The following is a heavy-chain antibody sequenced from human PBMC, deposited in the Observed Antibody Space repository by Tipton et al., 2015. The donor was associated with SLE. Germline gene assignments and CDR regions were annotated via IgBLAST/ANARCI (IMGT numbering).Heavy chain of an antibody. Sequence: TLSLTCTISGGSIRSSDYYWGWIRQPPGKGLEWIGSMYYRGSTYYNPSLESRVTMSLDTSKNQFSLKLNSVTAADTAVYYCARQRGYNYGLYNWFDPWGQGTLVTVSS. CDR1: GGSIRSSDYY. J-gene: IGHJ5*02. V-gene: IGHV4-39*07. CDR3: ARQRGYNYGLYNWFDP. CDR2: MYYRGST. D-gene: IGHD3/OR15-3a*01.